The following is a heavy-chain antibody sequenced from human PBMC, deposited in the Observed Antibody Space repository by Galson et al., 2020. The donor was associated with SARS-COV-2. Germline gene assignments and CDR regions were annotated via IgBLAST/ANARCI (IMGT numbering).Heavy chain of an antibody. CDR1: GGSVTSDY. J-gene: IGHJ6*02. CDR3: ARDHPYYYDPRGYHPSYGLDV. CDR2: IYYSGST. D-gene: IGHD3-22*01. V-gene: IGHV4-59*02. Sequence: SETLSLTCTVSGGSVTSDYWNWIRQPPGKGLEWIASIYYSGSTSYHSSLKSRVTISIDTSKNQFSLKLTSVTAADTAVYFCARDHPYYYDPRGYHPSYGLDVWGQGTTITVAS.